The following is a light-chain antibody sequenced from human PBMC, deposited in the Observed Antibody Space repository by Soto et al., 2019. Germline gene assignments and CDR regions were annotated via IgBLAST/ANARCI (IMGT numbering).Light chain of an antibody. CDR1: QSVGND. CDR3: QQRNSWPPT. J-gene: IGKJ4*01. Sequence: EIVLTQSPATLSLSPGDRATLSCRASQSVGNDLVWYHQKRGQAPRVLIYYASHRATGIPARFSGSGSGTDFTLTISGLEPEDFAFYYCQQRNSWPPTFGGGTRVEIK. CDR2: YAS. V-gene: IGKV3-11*01.